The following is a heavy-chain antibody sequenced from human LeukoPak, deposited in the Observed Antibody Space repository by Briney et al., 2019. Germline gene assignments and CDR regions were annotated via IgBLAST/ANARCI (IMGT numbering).Heavy chain of an antibody. CDR3: AKDGRYCSSSTCYFYFDY. CDR1: GFTFSSYA. J-gene: IGHJ4*02. D-gene: IGHD2-2*01. CDR2: IIGSGSSP. Sequence: GGSLRLSCAASGFTFSSYAMSWVRQAPGKGLEWVSAIIGSGSSPFYADSVKGRFTISRDNSKNTLYLQMNSLRADDTAVYYCAKDGRYCSSSTCYFYFDYWGQGTLVTVSS. V-gene: IGHV3-23*01.